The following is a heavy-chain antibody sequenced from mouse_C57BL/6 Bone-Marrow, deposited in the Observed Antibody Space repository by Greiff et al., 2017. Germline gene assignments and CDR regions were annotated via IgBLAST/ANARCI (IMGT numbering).Heavy chain of an antibody. J-gene: IGHJ2*01. Sequence: QVQLQQPGAELVKPGASVKLSCKASGYTFTSYWMPWVKQRPGQGLEWIGMIHPNSGSTNYNEKFKSKATLTVDKSSSTAYMQLSSLTSEDSAVYYCARSKLRGFDYWGQGTTLTVSS. CDR3: ARSKLRGFDY. CDR1: GYTFTSYW. D-gene: IGHD3-2*02. CDR2: IHPNSGST. V-gene: IGHV1-64*01.